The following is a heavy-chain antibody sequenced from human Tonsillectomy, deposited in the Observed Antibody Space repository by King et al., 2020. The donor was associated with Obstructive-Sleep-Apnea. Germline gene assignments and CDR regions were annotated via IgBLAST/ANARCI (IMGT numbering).Heavy chain of an antibody. D-gene: IGHD2-15*01. J-gene: IGHJ5*02. CDR3: ARDRRCSGGSCFSFWFDA. CDR2: INADGGST. CDR1: GFTFSSYW. V-gene: IGHV3-74*01. Sequence: VQLVESGGGLVQPGGSLRLSCAVSGFTFSSYWMHWVRQVPGKGLVWVSRINADGGSTNYADSVKGRFTISRDNAKNTLYRQMNMLGAEDTAVYFCARDRRCSGGSCFSFWFDAWGQGTLVTVSS.